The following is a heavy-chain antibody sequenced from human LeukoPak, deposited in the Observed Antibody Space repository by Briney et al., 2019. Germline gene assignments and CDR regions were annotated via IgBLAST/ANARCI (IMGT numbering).Heavy chain of an antibody. J-gene: IGHJ6*03. CDR2: MNPNSGNT. V-gene: IGHV1-8*03. D-gene: IGHD3-10*01. CDR3: ARGSTSYRLYSYSSYMAV. Sequence: ASVKVSCKASGYTFTSYDINWVRQATGQGLEWMGWMNPNSGNTGYAQKFQGRVTITRNTSISTAYMELSSLRSEDTAVYYCARGSTSYRLYSYSSYMAVWGKGTPVTVS. CDR1: GYTFTSYD.